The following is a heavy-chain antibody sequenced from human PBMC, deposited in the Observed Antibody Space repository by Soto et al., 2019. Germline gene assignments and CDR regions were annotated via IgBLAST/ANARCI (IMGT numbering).Heavy chain of an antibody. Sequence: ASVKVSCKASVYTFIGYSSTWGRQAPGQGLEWMGRISGYDGQTNYARTLRRRLTLTTDTSTSTAYMELRSLTSGDTAVYYCARDVFCGGAPACPDMDVWGQGTTVTVSS. CDR3: ARDVFCGGAPACPDMDV. V-gene: IGHV1-18*04. CDR1: VYTFIGYS. J-gene: IGHJ6*02. CDR2: ISGYDGQT. D-gene: IGHD2-21*01.